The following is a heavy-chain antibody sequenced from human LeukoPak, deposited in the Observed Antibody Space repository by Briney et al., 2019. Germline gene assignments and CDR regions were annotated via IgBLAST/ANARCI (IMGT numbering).Heavy chain of an antibody. J-gene: IGHJ3*02. CDR1: GFTFSSYS. CDR2: ISSSSSYI. D-gene: IGHD1-14*01. V-gene: IGHV3-21*04. Sequence: GGSLRLSCAASGFTFSSYSMNWVRQAPGKGLEWVSSISSSSSYIYYADSVKGRFTVSRDNAKNSLYLQMNSLRSEDTAVYYCARAQHTRNTDAFDIWGQGTMVTVSS. CDR3: ARAQHTRNTDAFDI.